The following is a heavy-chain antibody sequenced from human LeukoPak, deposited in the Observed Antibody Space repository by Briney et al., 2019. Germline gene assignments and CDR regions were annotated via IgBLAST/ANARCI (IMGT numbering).Heavy chain of an antibody. J-gene: IGHJ4*02. D-gene: IGHD4-17*01. CDR1: GFTFTTYS. V-gene: IGHV3-21*01. CDR3: ASGHTAVTRHLDF. CDR2: ISSGSSAI. Sequence: GGSLRLSCEASGFTFTTYSMSWVRQAPGKGLEWVSIISSGSSAIFSADALKGRFTISRDDAKNLLYLDMNSLRAEDTAVYYCASGHTAVTRHLDFWGQGTLVTVSS.